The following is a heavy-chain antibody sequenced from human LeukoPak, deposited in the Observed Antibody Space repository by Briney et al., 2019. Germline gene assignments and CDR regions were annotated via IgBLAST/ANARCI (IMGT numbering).Heavy chain of an antibody. CDR3: ARTDGLLLNAFDI. D-gene: IGHD3-22*01. CDR2: IYYSGST. V-gene: IGHV4-59*01. CDR1: GGSISSYY. Sequence: PSETLSLTCTVSGGSISSYYWSWIRQHPGKGLEWIGYIYYSGSTNYNPSLKSRVTISVDTSKNQFSLKLSSATAADTAVYYCARTDGLLLNAFDIWGQGTMVTVS. J-gene: IGHJ3*02.